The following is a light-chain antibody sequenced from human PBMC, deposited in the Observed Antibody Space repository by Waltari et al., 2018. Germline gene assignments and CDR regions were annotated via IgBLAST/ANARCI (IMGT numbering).Light chain of an antibody. V-gene: IGLV2-8*01. Sequence: QSALTQPPSASGSPGQSVTISCTGTSSDVGGYNFVSWYQQHPGKAPKLMIYEVSARPSGVPDRFSGSKSGNTASLTVSGLQTEDESDYYCSSYAGSMTLVFGGGTKLTVL. CDR2: EVS. CDR1: SSDVGGYNF. CDR3: SSYAGSMTLV. J-gene: IGLJ2*01.